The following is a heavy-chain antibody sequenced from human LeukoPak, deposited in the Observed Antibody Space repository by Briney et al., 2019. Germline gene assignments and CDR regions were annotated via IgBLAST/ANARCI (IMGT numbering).Heavy chain of an antibody. CDR3: ARGVLGSGTMVRGVITPFDY. J-gene: IGHJ4*02. D-gene: IGHD3-10*01. V-gene: IGHV4-34*01. CDR2: INHSGST. Sequence: PSETLSLTCAVYGGSFSGYYWSWIRQPPGKGLEWIGEINHSGSTNYNPSLKSRVTISVDTSKNQFSLKLSSVTAADTAVYYCARGVLGSGTMVRGVITPFDYWGREPWSPSPQ. CDR1: GGSFSGYY.